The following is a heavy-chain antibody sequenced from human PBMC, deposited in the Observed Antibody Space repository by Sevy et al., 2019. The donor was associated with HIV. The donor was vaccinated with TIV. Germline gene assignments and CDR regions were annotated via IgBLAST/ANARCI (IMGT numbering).Heavy chain of an antibody. CDR3: ATLSGNYWGDWLDP. V-gene: IGHV3-15*07. D-gene: IGHD5-12*01. CDR1: AFTFSNDW. J-gene: IGHJ5*02. Sequence: GGSLRLSCVASAFTFSNDWMTWVRQAPGKGLEWVGHIRSATDGGTTDYAAPVKGRFTISRHDSKNTVYLEMNSLKIGDTGEYFCATLSGNYWGDWLDPWGQGTLVTVSS. CDR2: IRSATDGGTT.